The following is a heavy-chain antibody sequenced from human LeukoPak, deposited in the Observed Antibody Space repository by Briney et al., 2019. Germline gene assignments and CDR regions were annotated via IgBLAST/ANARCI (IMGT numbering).Heavy chain of an antibody. CDR3: ARGKAGYDFWSGYYNWFDP. D-gene: IGHD3-3*01. CDR1: GGSISSGGYS. J-gene: IGHJ5*02. V-gene: IGHV4-30-2*01. CDR2: IYHSGST. Sequence: PSETLSLTCAVSGGSISSGGYSWSWIRQPPGKGLEWIGYIYHSGSTYYNPSLKSRVTISVDRSKNQFSLKLSSVTAADTAVYYCARGKAGYDFWSGYYNWFDPWGQGTLVTVSS.